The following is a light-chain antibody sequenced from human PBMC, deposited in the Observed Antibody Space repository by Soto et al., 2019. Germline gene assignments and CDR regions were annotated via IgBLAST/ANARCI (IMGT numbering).Light chain of an antibody. Sequence: EIVMTQSPATLSVSPGERATLSCRASQSVSGNLAWYQQKPGQAPRLLIYGASTRATGIPARFSGSRSGTEFTLTISSLQSEDIAVYYCQQYNNWPPAFGQGTKVEIK. V-gene: IGKV3-15*01. J-gene: IGKJ1*01. CDR1: QSVSGN. CDR2: GAS. CDR3: QQYNNWPPA.